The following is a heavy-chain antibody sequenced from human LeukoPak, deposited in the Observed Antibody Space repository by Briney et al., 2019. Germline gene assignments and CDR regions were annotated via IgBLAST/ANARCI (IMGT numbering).Heavy chain of an antibody. CDR1: GFAFTFYA. V-gene: IGHV3-23*01. D-gene: IGHD6-19*01. J-gene: IGHJ5*02. CDR3: AKPISGGLAVTGDWFHP. CDR2: INASGGNT. Sequence: QTGPSLTLSRAASGFAFTFYAMSWARHPPGKGPEWVSTINASGGNTYFAGSVKGRFTISRDNSKNTVYLQLNSLRAEDTAVYYCAKPISGGLAVTGDWFHPWGQGTRVTVSS.